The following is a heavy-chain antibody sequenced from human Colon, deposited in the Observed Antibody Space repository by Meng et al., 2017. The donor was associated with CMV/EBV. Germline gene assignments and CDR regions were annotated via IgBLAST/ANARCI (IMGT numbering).Heavy chain of an antibody. Sequence: GESLKISCAASGFTFSSYGMHWVRQAPGKGLEWVAFIRYDGSNKYYADSVKGRFTISRDNSKNTLYLQMNSLRADDMAVYYCAKGQGIIYDWGQGTLVTVSS. D-gene: IGHD5/OR15-5a*01. CDR3: AKGQGIIYD. CDR1: GFTFSSYG. CDR2: IRYDGSNK. J-gene: IGHJ4*02. V-gene: IGHV3-30*02.